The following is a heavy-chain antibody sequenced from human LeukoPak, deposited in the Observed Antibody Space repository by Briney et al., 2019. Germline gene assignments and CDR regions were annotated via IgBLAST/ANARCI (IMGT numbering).Heavy chain of an antibody. D-gene: IGHD1-1*01. CDR1: GGSISSGDYY. Sequence: SQTLSLTCTVSGGSISSGDYYWSWIRQPPGKGLEWIGYIYYSGSTYYNPSLKSRVTISVDTSKNQFSLKLSSVTAADTAVYYRARDLHPMEDAFDIWGQGTMVTVSS. CDR2: IYYSGST. V-gene: IGHV4-30-4*01. J-gene: IGHJ3*02. CDR3: ARDLHPMEDAFDI.